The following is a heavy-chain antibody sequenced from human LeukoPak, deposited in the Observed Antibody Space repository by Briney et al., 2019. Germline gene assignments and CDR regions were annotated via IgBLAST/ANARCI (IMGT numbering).Heavy chain of an antibody. D-gene: IGHD4-11*01. CDR3: AKARTTGFFYYYGLDA. J-gene: IGHJ6*04. Sequence: TGGSLRLSCAASGFPFKSYAMTWVRQAPGKGLEWVSVISGSGDKTYYAEAVKVRFTISRDNSRNTMYLQMNSLRADDSAVYYCAKARTTGFFYYYGLDAWGEGTTVSVFS. CDR2: ISGSGDKT. CDR1: GFPFKSYA. V-gene: IGHV3-23*01.